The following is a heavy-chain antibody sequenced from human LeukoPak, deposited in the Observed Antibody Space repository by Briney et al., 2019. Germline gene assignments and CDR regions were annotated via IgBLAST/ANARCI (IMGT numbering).Heavy chain of an antibody. CDR1: GYSFIGYY. CDR2: INPNSGGA. CDR3: ARAYYDTSSNYIDY. D-gene: IGHD3-16*01. V-gene: IGHV1-2*02. Sequence: ASVKVSCKASGYSFIGYYMHWVRQAPGQGLEWVGWINPNSGGAIYREKFQGRVTMTRDTSITTVYMELSSLKSDDTAVYYYARAYYDTSSNYIDYWGQGTLVTVSS. J-gene: IGHJ4*02.